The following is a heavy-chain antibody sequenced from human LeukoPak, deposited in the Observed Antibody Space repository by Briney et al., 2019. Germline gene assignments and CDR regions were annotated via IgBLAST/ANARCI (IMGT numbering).Heavy chain of an antibody. CDR3: ASTNAYYYDSSGSYYMDV. CDR1: GYTFTSYG. CDR2: INPNSGGT. J-gene: IGHJ6*03. Sequence: ASVKVSCKASGYTFTSYGISWVRQAPGQGLEWMGWINPNSGGTNYAQKFQGRVTMTRDTSISTAYMELRSLRSDDTAVYYCASTNAYYYDSSGSYYMDVWGKGTTVTVSS. D-gene: IGHD3-22*01. V-gene: IGHV1-2*02.